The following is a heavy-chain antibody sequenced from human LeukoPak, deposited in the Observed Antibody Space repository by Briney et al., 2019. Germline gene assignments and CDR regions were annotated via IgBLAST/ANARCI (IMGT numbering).Heavy chain of an antibody. CDR1: GFTVSDSA. J-gene: IGHJ5*01. Sequence: PGGSLKLSCVASGFTVSDSAIHWVRQSSGKGLEWIGHMDKETNLYATALAASVKRRFTVSRDDSKNTAYLHMNSLKTEDTALYYCTRDSGTYNWFDPWGQGTLVTVSS. CDR3: TRDSGTYNWFDP. D-gene: IGHD1-26*01. V-gene: IGHV3-73*01. CDR2: MDKETNLYAT.